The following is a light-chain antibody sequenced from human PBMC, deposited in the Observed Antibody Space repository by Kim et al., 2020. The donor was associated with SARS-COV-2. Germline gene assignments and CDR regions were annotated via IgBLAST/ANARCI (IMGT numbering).Light chain of an antibody. J-gene: IGLJ7*01. CDR2: QDS. V-gene: IGLV3-1*01. CDR3: QAWDSSTAG. CDR1: KLGDKY. Sequence: SYELTQPPSVSVSPGQTASITCSGDKLGDKYACXYQQKPGQSPVLVIYQDSKRPSGIPERFSGSNSGNTATLTISGTQAMDEADDYWQAWDSSTAGVGGG.